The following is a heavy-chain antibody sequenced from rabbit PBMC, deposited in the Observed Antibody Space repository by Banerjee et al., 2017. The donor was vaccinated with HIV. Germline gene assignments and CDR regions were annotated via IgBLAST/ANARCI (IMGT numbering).Heavy chain of an antibody. CDR1: GFSFSDNYY. D-gene: IGHD4-2*01. CDR3: ARALNGGSGAYTRLDL. J-gene: IGHJ3*01. Sequence: QEQLEESGGDLVKPEGSLTLTCTASGFSFSDNYYMCWVRQAPGKGLERIACIHAGSGAGACYASWVNGRFTISKSSAAPLNLHMTSLTVADTATYFCARALNGGSGAYTRLDLWGPGTLVTVS. V-gene: IGHV1S45*01. CDR2: IHAGSGAGA.